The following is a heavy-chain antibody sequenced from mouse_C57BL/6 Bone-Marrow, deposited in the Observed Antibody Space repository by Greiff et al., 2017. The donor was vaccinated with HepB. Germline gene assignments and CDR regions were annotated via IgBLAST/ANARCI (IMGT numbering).Heavy chain of an antibody. V-gene: IGHV1-69*01. J-gene: IGHJ3*01. CDR1: GYTFTSYW. CDR2: IDPSYSYT. Sequence: QVQLKQPGAELVMPGASVKLSCKASGYTFTSYWMHWVKQRHGQGLEWIGEIDPSYSYTNYNQKFKGKSTLTVDKSSSTSYMQLSSLTSEDSAVYYCAREVYYDYDGFAYWGQGTLVTVSA. CDR3: AREVYYDYDGFAY. D-gene: IGHD2-4*01.